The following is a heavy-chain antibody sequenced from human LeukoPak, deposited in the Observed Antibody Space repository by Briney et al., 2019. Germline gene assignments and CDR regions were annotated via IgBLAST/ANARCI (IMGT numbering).Heavy chain of an antibody. D-gene: IGHD2-8*01. CDR1: GFTFSSYW. J-gene: IGHJ3*02. CDR3: ARVQGHPPNGLDI. Sequence: GGSLRLSCAASGFTFSSYWMHWVRQAPGKGLVWVSRINSDGSSSSYADSVKGRFTISRDNAKNTLYLQMNSLRAEDTAVYYCARVQGHPPNGLDIWGQGTMVTVSS. CDR2: INSDGSSS. V-gene: IGHV3-74*01.